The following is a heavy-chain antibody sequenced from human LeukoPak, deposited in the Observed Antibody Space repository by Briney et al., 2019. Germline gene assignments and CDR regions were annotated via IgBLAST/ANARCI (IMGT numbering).Heavy chain of an antibody. CDR2: INPNSGGT. D-gene: IGHD3-10*01. J-gene: IGHJ4*02. Sequence: ASVKVSCKASGYTFTGYYMHWVRQAPGQGLEWMGRINPNSGGTNYAQKFQGRVTITRNTSITTTYMELGSLKSEDTAVYYCARRSAYGSGSYYVDYWGQGTLVTVSS. V-gene: IGHV1-2*06. CDR3: ARRSAYGSGSYYVDY. CDR1: GYTFTGYY.